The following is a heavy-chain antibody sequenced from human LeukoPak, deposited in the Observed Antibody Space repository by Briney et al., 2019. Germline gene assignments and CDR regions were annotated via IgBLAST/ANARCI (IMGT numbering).Heavy chain of an antibody. CDR1: GGTFSSYA. Sequence: ASVKVSYKASGGTFSSYAISWVRQAPGQGLEWMGRINPNSGGTNYAQKFQGRVTMTRDTSISTAYMDLSRLTSDDTAVYYCAREVSGDPGDHWGQGALVTVSS. D-gene: IGHD7-27*01. CDR2: INPNSGGT. V-gene: IGHV1-2*06. CDR3: AREVSGDPGDH. J-gene: IGHJ4*02.